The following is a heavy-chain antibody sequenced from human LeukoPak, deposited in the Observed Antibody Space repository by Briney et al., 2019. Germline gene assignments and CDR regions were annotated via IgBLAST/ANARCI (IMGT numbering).Heavy chain of an antibody. Sequence: SQTLSLTCAISGDSVPSNSAAWNWIRQSPSRGLEWLGRTYYRSKWYNDYAVSVKSRITINPDTSKNQFSLQLNSVTPEDTAVYYCARRQYYYDSSGYWNFDYWGQGTLVTVSS. D-gene: IGHD3-22*01. V-gene: IGHV6-1*01. CDR2: TYYRSKWYN. CDR3: ARRQYYYDSSGYWNFDY. J-gene: IGHJ4*02. CDR1: GDSVPSNSAA.